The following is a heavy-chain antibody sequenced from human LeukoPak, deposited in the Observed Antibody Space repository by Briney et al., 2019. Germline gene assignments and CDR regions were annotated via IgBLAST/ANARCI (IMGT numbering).Heavy chain of an antibody. CDR2: IKEDGSEK. CDR3: ARDMDV. Sequence: GGSLRPSCAASGFTFSSYWMSWVRQAPGKGLEWVANIKEDGSEKNYVDSVKGRFTISRDNAKNSLYLQMNTLGAEDTAVYYCARDMDVWGKGTTVTVSS. J-gene: IGHJ6*03. CDR1: GFTFSSYW. V-gene: IGHV3-7*01.